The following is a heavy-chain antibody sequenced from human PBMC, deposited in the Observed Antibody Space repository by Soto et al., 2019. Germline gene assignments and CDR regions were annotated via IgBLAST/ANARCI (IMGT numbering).Heavy chain of an antibody. Sequence: LSLTCAVYGGSFSGYYWSWIRQPPGKGLEWIGEINHSGSTNYNPSLKSRVTISVDTSKNQFSLKLSSVTAADTAVYYCASIRITMVRGVIIRRGNFDYWGQGTLVTVSS. CDR1: GGSFSGYY. CDR2: INHSGST. V-gene: IGHV4-34*01. CDR3: ASIRITMVRGVIIRRGNFDY. J-gene: IGHJ4*02. D-gene: IGHD3-10*01.